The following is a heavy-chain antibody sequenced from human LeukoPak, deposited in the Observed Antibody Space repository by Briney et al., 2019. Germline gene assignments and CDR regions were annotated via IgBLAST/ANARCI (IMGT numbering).Heavy chain of an antibody. CDR1: AFTFSNAW. Sequence: PGGSLRVSCAASAFTFSNAWMSWVRQAPGKGMEWVGHIKSKPDGGTTDYAAPVKGRFTIARDDSENTLYLQMNSLKTEDTAVYYCTQVRAFHGYDSHGSFESWGQGTLVTVSS. J-gene: IGHJ4*02. CDR2: IKSKPDGGTT. CDR3: TQVRAFHGYDSHGSFES. D-gene: IGHD5-12*01. V-gene: IGHV3-15*01.